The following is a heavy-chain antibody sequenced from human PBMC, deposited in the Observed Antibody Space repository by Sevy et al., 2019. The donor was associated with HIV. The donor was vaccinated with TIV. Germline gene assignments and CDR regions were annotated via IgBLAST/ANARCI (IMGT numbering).Heavy chain of an antibody. V-gene: IGHV3-53*01. CDR2: IYSGGST. CDR3: ATSTAVPGVAEYFQH. CDR1: GFIVSSNQ. D-gene: IGHD6-19*01. J-gene: IGHJ1*01. Sequence: GGSLRLSCTASGFIVSSNQMSWVRQAPGKGLEWVSVIYSGGSTDYADSVKGRFTISRDNSKNTLYLQMNSLRVEDTAVVFCATSTAVPGVAEYFQHWGQGTLVTVSS.